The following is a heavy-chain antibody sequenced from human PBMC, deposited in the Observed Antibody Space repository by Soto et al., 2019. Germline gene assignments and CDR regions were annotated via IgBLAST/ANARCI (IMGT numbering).Heavy chain of an antibody. CDR1: GGSISSGTYY. CDR3: ARDAPGEAPY. D-gene: IGHD1-26*01. V-gene: IGHV4-31*03. CDR2: INYRGTT. J-gene: IGHJ4*02. Sequence: QVQLQESGPGLVKPSQTLSLTCTVSGGSISSGTYYWNWIRQLPGKGLEWIGYINYRGTTFYNPSLKSRVIISACTSENQFSLRLSSVTAADSAMYYCARDAPGEAPYWGQGTLVTVSS.